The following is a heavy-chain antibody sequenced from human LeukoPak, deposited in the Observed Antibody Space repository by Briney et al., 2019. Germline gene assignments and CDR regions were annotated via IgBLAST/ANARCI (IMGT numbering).Heavy chain of an antibody. CDR1: GFSFTYAW. CDR2: IKSKTDGGTI. Sequence: GSLRLSCAASGFSFTYAWMNWVRQAPGKGLEWVGRIKSKTDGGTIDYAAPVKGRFTISRDDSQDMLYLQMNSLKYEDTAVYYCTTDQYSSNFFDQWGQGTLVTVSS. D-gene: IGHD6-13*01. CDR3: TTDQYSSNFFDQ. J-gene: IGHJ4*02. V-gene: IGHV3-15*01.